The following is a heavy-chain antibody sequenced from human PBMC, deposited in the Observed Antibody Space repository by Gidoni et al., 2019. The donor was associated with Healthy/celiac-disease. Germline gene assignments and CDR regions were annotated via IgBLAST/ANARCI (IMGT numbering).Heavy chain of an antibody. CDR3: AKDRYSSGWTLRDY. CDR2: ISYDGSNK. Sequence: QVQLVESGGGVVQPGRSLRLSCAASGFTFSSYGMHWVLQAPGKGLEWVAVISYDGSNKYYADSVKGRFTISRDNSKNTLYLQMNSLRAEDTAVYYCAKDRYSSGWTLRDYWGQGTLVTVSS. D-gene: IGHD6-19*01. CDR1: GFTFSSYG. V-gene: IGHV3-30*18. J-gene: IGHJ4*02.